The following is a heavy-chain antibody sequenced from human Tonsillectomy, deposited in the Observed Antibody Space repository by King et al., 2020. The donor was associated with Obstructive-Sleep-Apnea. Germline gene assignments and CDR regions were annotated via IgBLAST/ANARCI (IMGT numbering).Heavy chain of an antibody. D-gene: IGHD1-26*01. CDR3: ARGRLVGAIDY. J-gene: IGHJ4*02. V-gene: IGHV3-30-3*01. CDR1: GFTFSHYA. CDR2: ISEYGSNK. Sequence: VQLVESGGGVVQPGRSLRLSCAASGFTFSHYAVHWVRQAPGKGLDWVAVISEYGSNKYYADSVKGRFTISRDISKSTLFLQMNSLRAEDTAVYYCARGRLVGAIDYWGQGTLVTVSS.